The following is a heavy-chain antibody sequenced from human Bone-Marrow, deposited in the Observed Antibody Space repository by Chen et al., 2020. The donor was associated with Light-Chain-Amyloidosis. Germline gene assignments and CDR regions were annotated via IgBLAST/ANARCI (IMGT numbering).Heavy chain of an antibody. D-gene: IGHD3-22*01. CDR3: ARQNSGYYGY. V-gene: IGHV4-39*01. CDR1: GGSISSSSYS. Sequence: QLQLQESGPGLVKPSETLSLTCTVSGGSISSSSYSWGWIRQPPGKGLEWIGSIYYSGSTYNNPSLKSRVTISVDTSKNQFSLKLSSVTAADTAVYYCARQNSGYYGYWGQGTLVTVSS. J-gene: IGHJ4*02. CDR2: IYYSGST.